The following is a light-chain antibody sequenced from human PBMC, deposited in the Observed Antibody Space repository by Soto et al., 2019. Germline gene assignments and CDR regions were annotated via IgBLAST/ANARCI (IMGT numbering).Light chain of an antibody. CDR2: AAS. J-gene: IGKJ3*01. Sequence: DIQMTQSPSALSASVGDRVTITCRASQNINIYLHWYQQKPGKAPELLIFAASSVPSGLPSRFSGSGSGTDFTLAISSLQPEDVATYFCQQSYSGPPFTFGPGTKVDI. CDR3: QQSYSGPPFT. CDR1: QNINIY. V-gene: IGKV1-39*01.